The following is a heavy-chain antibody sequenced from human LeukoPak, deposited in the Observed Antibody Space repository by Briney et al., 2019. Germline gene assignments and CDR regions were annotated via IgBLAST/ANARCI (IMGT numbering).Heavy chain of an antibody. CDR1: GFTFSSYG. D-gene: IGHD2-15*01. CDR2: IWYDGSNK. J-gene: IGHJ4*02. CDR3: AKESRGYCSGGSCSLFDY. Sequence: GGSLRRSCAASGFTFSSYGMHWVRQAPGKGLEWVAVIWYDGSNKYYADSVKGRFTISRDNSKNTLYLQMNSLRAEDTAVYYCAKESRGYCSGGSCSLFDYWGQGTLVTVSS. V-gene: IGHV3-33*06.